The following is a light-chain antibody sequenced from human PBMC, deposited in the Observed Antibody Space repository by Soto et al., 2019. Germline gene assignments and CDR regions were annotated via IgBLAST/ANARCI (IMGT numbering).Light chain of an antibody. Sequence: QSVLTQPPSVSAAPGEKVTISCSGTSSNIGSYYVSWYQQLPGTAPRLLIYDNYKRPSGIPDRFSGSKSGTSATLGITGLQTGDEADYFCGTWDSSLSGYVFGTGTKVTV. CDR2: DNY. V-gene: IGLV1-51*01. CDR3: GTWDSSLSGYV. J-gene: IGLJ1*01. CDR1: SSNIGSYY.